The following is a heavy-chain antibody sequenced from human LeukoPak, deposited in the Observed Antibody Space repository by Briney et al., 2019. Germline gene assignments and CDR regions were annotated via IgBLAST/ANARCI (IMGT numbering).Heavy chain of an antibody. CDR3: ARTPDGDKFDY. D-gene: IGHD4-17*01. V-gene: IGHV1-3*01. CDR2: INAGNGNT. CDR1: GYIFTSYA. J-gene: IGHJ4*02. Sequence: ASVKVSCKASGYIFTSYAMHWVRQAPGQRLEWMGWINAGNGNTKYSQKFQGRVTTTRDTSASTAYMELSSLRSEDTAVYYCARTPDGDKFDYWGQGTLVTVSS.